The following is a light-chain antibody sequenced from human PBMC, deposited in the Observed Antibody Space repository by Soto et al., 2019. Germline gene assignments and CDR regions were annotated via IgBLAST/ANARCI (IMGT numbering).Light chain of an antibody. J-gene: IGLJ2*01. Sequence: QSALTQPASVSGSPGQSITISCTGTSSDVGGYDDVSWYQQHPGKAPKLLIYDVSNRPSGVSNRFSGSKSGNTASLTISGLQAEDEADYYCSSYTRINTLVIFGGGTKLTVL. CDR3: SSYTRINTLVI. V-gene: IGLV2-14*01. CDR1: SSDVGGYDD. CDR2: DVS.